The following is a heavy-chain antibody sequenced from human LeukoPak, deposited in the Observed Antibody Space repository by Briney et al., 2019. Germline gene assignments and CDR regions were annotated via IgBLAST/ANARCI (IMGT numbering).Heavy chain of an antibody. D-gene: IGHD3-3*01. CDR3: AREASTIFNYMDV. CDR2: IYYSGST. CDR1: GGSISSGGYY. V-gene: IGHV4-31*03. Sequence: PSQTLSLTCTVSGGSISSGGYYWSWIRQHPGKGLEWIGYIYYSGSTYYNPSLKSRVTISVDTSKNQFSLKLSSVTAADTAVYYCAREASTIFNYMDVWGKGTTVTVSS. J-gene: IGHJ6*03.